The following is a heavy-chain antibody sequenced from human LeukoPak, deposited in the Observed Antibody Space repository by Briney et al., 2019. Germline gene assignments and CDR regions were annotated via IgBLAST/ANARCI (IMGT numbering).Heavy chain of an antibody. V-gene: IGHV3-23*03. CDR1: GFTFSSYA. Sequence: GGSLRVSCAASGFTFSSYAMSWVRQAPGKGLEWVSVIYGGGSTYYGDSVKGRFTISRDNSKNTLYLQMNSLRTEDTAVYYCARRGVAGTEYYFDYWGQGTLVTVSS. D-gene: IGHD6-19*01. CDR2: IYGGGST. J-gene: IGHJ4*02. CDR3: ARRGVAGTEYYFDY.